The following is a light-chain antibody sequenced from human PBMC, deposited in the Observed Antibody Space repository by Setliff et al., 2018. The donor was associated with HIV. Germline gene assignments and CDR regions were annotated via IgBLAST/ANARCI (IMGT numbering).Light chain of an antibody. CDR2: EVS. CDR1: SSDVGGSNY. Sequence: QSVLAQPASVSGSPGQSITISCTGTSSDVGGSNYVSWYQQHPGKAPKLMIYEVSKRPSWVSNRFSGSKSGNTASLTISGLQAEDEVDYYCSSYTFSSTPYVFGTGTKVTVL. CDR3: SSYTFSSTPYV. J-gene: IGLJ1*01. V-gene: IGLV2-14*01.